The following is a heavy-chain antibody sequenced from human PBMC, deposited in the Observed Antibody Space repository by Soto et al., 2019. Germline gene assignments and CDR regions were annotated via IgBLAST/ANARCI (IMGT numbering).Heavy chain of an antibody. CDR3: SRVGVGGYSADSRGYSPFDY. CDR2: ISSSSSYI. D-gene: IGHD3-22*01. V-gene: IGHV3-21*01. CDR1: GFTFSSYS. J-gene: IGHJ4*02. Sequence: GGSLRLSCAASGFTFSSYSMNWVRQAPGKGLEWVSSISSSSSYIYYADSVKGRFTISRDKAKNTLYLQMNSLRAEDTAVYYCSRVGVGGYSADSRGYSPFDYWGQGTLVTVSS.